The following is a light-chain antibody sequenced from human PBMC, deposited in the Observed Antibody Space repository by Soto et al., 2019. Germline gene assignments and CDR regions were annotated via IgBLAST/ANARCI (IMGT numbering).Light chain of an antibody. Sequence: EIVMTQSPATLSVSPGERATLSCRASQSAGTSFAWYQQKPGQAPRLLIYGASNRAAGTPARFSGSGSGTEFTLTSSSLQSEDLAVYYCQQHNGWPLTFGQGTRLDIK. J-gene: IGKJ5*01. CDR1: QSAGTS. V-gene: IGKV3-15*01. CDR3: QQHNGWPLT. CDR2: GAS.